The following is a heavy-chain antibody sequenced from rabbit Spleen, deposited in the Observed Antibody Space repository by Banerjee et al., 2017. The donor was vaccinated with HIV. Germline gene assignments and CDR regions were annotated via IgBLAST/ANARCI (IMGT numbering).Heavy chain of an antibody. Sequence: QEQLEESGGDLVKPGASLTLTFTASEVSFSYSSYICWVRQAPGKGLEWIACIDAGSSAFTYFATWAKGRFTISKTSSTTVTLQMTRLTAADTATYFCARDSGSSFSSYGMDLWGPGTLVTVS. CDR1: EVSFSYSSY. D-gene: IGHD8-1*01. V-gene: IGHV1S45*01. CDR2: IDAGSSAFT. CDR3: ARDSGSSFSSYGMDL. J-gene: IGHJ6*01.